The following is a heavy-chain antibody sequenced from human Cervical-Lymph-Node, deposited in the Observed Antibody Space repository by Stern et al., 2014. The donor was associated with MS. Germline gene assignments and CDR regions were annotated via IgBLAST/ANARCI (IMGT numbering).Heavy chain of an antibody. CDR2: ISWNSGSI. Sequence: EVQLVESGGGLVQPGRSLRLSCAASGFTFDDYAMHWVRQAPGKGLEWVSGISWNSGSIGYADSVKGRFTIARDNAKNSLYLQIHSLRAEDTALYYCTKSTGSGWPGAFDIWGQGTMVTVSS. CDR1: GFTFDDYA. V-gene: IGHV3-9*01. D-gene: IGHD6-19*01. CDR3: TKSTGSGWPGAFDI. J-gene: IGHJ3*02.